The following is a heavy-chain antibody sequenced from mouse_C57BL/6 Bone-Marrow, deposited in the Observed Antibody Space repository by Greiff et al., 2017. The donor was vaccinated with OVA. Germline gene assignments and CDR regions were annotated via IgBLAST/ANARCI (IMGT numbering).Heavy chain of an antibody. CDR2: IYPGDGDT. CDR3: ARGNYGSSVFAY. Sequence: VQGVESGPELVKPGASVKISCKASGYAFSSSWMNWVKQRPGKGLEWIGRIYPGDGDTNYNGKFKGKATLTADKSSSTAYMQLSSLTSEDSAVYFCARGNYGSSVFAYWGQGTLVTVSA. J-gene: IGHJ3*01. D-gene: IGHD1-1*01. V-gene: IGHV1-82*01. CDR1: GYAFSSSW.